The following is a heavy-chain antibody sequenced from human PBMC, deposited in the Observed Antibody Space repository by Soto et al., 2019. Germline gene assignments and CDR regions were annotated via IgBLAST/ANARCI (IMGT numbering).Heavy chain of an antibody. D-gene: IGHD4-17*01. J-gene: IGHJ4*02. CDR1: RYTFTSYG. CDR2: ISAYNGNT. CDR3: ARGLSGYGDYAFYFDY. V-gene: IGHV1-18*01. Sequence: SVKVSCKASRYTFTSYGISWVRQAPRQGLEWMGWISAYNGNTNYAQKFQGWGTMTRDTSISTAYMELSMLRSDDTAVSYCARGLSGYGDYAFYFDYLGQGTLVTVSS.